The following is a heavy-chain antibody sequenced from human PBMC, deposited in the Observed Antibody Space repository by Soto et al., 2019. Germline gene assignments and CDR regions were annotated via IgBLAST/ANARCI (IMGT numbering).Heavy chain of an antibody. V-gene: IGHV3-15*01. CDR3: TTDRFSSPVDD. J-gene: IGHJ4*02. CDR2: IKSKSDGGTT. D-gene: IGHD2-2*01. CDR1: GFSFSSAW. Sequence: GGSLRLSCAASGFSFSSAWMSCVRQTPEKWLEWVGRIKSKSDGGTTDYAAPVKGRFTISRDDPENTLYLQMNSLKTEDTAVYYCTTDRFSSPVDDWGQGTLVTVSS.